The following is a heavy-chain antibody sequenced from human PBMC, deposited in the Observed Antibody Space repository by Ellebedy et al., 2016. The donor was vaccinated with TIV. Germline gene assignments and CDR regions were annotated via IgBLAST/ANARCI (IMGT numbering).Heavy chain of an antibody. V-gene: IGHV3-30*03. CDR1: GFTFRRHG. CDR2: ISSDASNK. Sequence: GGSLRLSCVASGFTFRRHGIYWVRQAPGKGLEWVAVISSDASNKYYADSVKGQFTISRDNSNNKRNLQMNSLRTDDMAVYYCARGGSSGSSDYWGQGTLVTVSS. D-gene: IGHD3-10*01. J-gene: IGHJ4*02. CDR3: ARGGSSGSSDY.